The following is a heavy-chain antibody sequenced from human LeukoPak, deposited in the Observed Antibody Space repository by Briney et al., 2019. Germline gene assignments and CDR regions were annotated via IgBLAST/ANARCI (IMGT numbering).Heavy chain of an antibody. CDR3: AKDTSYSYGSGSGHKEFDP. Sequence: GGSLRLSCAASGFTFDDYAMHWGRQAPGKGLEWVSLISGDGGSTYYADSVKGRFTISRDNSKNSLYLQMNSLRTEATALYYCAKDTSYSYGSGSGHKEFDPWGQGTLVTVSS. V-gene: IGHV3-43*02. CDR2: ISGDGGST. CDR1: GFTFDDYA. D-gene: IGHD3-10*01. J-gene: IGHJ5*02.